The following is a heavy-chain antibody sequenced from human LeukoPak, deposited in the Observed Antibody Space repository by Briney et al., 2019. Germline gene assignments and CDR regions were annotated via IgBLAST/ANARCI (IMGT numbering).Heavy chain of an antibody. CDR3: ARAEGVVVAAHIDV. J-gene: IGHJ6*03. CDR2: ISGYNGNT. CDR1: GYTFTRYG. D-gene: IGHD2-15*01. Sequence: ASVKVSCKVSGYTFTRYGIYWVRQAPGQGLEWMGWISGYNGNTKYAQKLQGRVYVPTDTSTSTAYMELRSLRSDDTAVYYCARAEGVVVAAHIDVWGKGTTVTVSS. V-gene: IGHV1-18*01.